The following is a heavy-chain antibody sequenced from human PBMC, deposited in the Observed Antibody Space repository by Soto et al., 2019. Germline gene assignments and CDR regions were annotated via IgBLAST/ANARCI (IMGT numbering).Heavy chain of an antibody. D-gene: IGHD3-10*01. CDR2: TYYRSKWYN. CDR3: ARDHSDYYGSGTPPGMDV. CDR1: GDSVSSNSAA. Sequence: KQSQTLSLTCAISGDSVSSNSAAWNWIRQSPSRGLEWLGRTYYRSKWYNDYAVSVKSRITINPDTSKNQFSLQLNSVTPEDTAVYYCARDHSDYYGSGTPPGMDVWGQGTTVTVS. J-gene: IGHJ6*02. V-gene: IGHV6-1*01.